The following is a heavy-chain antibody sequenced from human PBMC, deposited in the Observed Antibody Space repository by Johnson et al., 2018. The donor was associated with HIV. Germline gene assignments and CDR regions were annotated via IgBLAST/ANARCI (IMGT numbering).Heavy chain of an antibody. V-gene: IGHV3-11*04. D-gene: IGHD5-24*01. CDR2: ISSGGSGM. J-gene: IGHJ3*02. Sequence: QVQLVESGGGLVQPGGSLRLSCVASGFTFSDSYMNWIRQAPGKGLEWIAYISSGGSGMNYADSVKGRFTISRDNAKNSLYLQMNSLTAEDTALYYCARLRDGYNFDAFDIWGQGTMVTVSS. CDR3: ARLRDGYNFDAFDI. CDR1: GFTFSDSY.